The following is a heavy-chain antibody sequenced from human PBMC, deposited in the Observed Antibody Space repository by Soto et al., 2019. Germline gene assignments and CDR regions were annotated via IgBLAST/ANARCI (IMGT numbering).Heavy chain of an antibody. CDR3: ARGGRLNWYFDL. CDR1: GFTFSSYW. CDR2: INSDGSST. D-gene: IGHD1-26*01. V-gene: IGHV3-74*01. Sequence: EVQLVESGGGLVQPGGSLRLSCAASGFTFSSYWMHWVRQAPGKGLVWVSRINSDGSSTSYADSVKGRFTISRDNAKNTLYLPMNSLRAADTAVYYCARGGRLNWYFDLWGRGTLVTVSS. J-gene: IGHJ2*01.